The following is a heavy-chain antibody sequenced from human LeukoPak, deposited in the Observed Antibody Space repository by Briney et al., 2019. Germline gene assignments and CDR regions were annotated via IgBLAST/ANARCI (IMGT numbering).Heavy chain of an antibody. CDR2: ISSSGGYI. V-gene: IGHV3-21*01. Sequence: GGSLRLSCAASGFSIKTYSMTWVRQAPGKGLERVSTISSSGGYIYYADSVKGRFTISRDTAKNSLYLQMNSLRVEDTAVYNCARLRDTVASASDYWGQGTLVTVSS. CDR3: ARLRDTVASASDY. D-gene: IGHD4-23*01. CDR1: GFSIKTYS. J-gene: IGHJ4*02.